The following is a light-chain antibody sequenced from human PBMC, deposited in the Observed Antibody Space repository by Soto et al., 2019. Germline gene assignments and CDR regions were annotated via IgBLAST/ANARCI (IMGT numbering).Light chain of an antibody. CDR3: SSYTRSTIYV. CDR2: DVI. CDR1: SSDVSGYDH. V-gene: IGLV2-14*03. J-gene: IGLJ1*01. Sequence: QSALTQPASVSGSPGQSITISCTGTSSDVSGYDHVSWYQHYPGKAPKLIIYDVINRPSGVSNRFSGSKSGNTASLTISGLQVEDEADYFCSSYTRSTIYVFGTGTKLTVL.